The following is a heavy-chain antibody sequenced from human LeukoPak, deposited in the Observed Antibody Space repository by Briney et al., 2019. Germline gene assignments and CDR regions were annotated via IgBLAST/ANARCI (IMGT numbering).Heavy chain of an antibody. D-gene: IGHD3-10*01. CDR3: ARTYFGSGNTLVH. CDR2: IKDDGSAK. V-gene: IGHV3-7*01. Sequence: PGGSLRLSCGVSGFTFSSYWMGWVRQAPGKGLEWVANIKDDGSAKYYVDSVQGRFTISRDNAKKSLFLQMNSLRVEDTAVYYCARTYFGSGNTLVHWGQGTLVTVSS. CDR1: GFTFSSYW. J-gene: IGHJ4*02.